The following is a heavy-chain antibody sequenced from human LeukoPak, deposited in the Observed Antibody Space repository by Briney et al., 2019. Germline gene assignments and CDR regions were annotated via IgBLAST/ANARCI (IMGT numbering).Heavy chain of an antibody. CDR3: AKGGFGELLISSGLDY. V-gene: IGHV3-9*01. D-gene: IGHD3-10*01. Sequence: GGSLRLSCAASGFTFSSYGMHWVRQAPGKGLEWVSGISWNSGSIGYADSVKGRFTISRDNAKNSLYLQMNSLRAEDTALYYCAKGGFGELLISSGLDYWGQGTLVTVSS. CDR1: GFTFSSYG. CDR2: ISWNSGSI. J-gene: IGHJ4*02.